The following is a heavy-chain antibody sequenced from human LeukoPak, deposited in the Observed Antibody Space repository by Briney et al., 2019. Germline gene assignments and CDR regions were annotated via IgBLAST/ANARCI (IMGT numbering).Heavy chain of an antibody. D-gene: IGHD4-23*01. CDR2: INHSGST. Sequence: SETLSLTCAVYGGSFSGYYWSWIRQPPGKGLEWIGEINHSGSTNYNPSLKSRVTISVDTSKDQFSLKLSSVTAADTAVYYCARGYGGNGYWGQGTLVTVSS. V-gene: IGHV4-34*01. CDR3: ARGYGGNGY. J-gene: IGHJ4*02. CDR1: GGSFSGYY.